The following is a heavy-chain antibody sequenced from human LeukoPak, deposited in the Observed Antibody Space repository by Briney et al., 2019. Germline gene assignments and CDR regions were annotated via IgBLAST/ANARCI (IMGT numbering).Heavy chain of an antibody. CDR3: AKARFSSSWYSGSYFDY. J-gene: IGHJ4*02. V-gene: IGHV3-9*03. D-gene: IGHD6-13*01. CDR1: GFTFDDYA. CDR2: ISWNSGSI. Sequence: GGSLRLSCAASGFTFDDYAMHWVRQAPGKGLEWVSGISWNSGSIGYADSVKCRFTISRDNAKNSLYLQMNSLRAEDMALYYCAKARFSSSWYSGSYFDYWGQGTLVTVSS.